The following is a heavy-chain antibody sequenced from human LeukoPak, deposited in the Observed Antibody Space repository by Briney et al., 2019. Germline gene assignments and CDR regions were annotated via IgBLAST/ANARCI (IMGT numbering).Heavy chain of an antibody. J-gene: IGHJ4*02. D-gene: IGHD6-19*01. CDR2: ISGSGGST. CDR3: AKDYLRLAVAVDFAY. V-gene: IGHV3-23*01. CDR1: GFTFSSYG. Sequence: GGSLRLSCAASGFTFSSYGMSWVRQAPGKGLEWVSAISGSGGSTYYADSVKGRSTITRDNSQNTLYLQMNSLRAEDTAVYYCAKDYLRLAVAVDFAYWGQGTLVTVPS.